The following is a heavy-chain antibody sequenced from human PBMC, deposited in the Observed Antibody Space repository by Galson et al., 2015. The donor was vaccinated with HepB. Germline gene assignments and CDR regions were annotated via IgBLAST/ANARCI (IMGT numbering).Heavy chain of an antibody. V-gene: IGHV3-33*01. D-gene: IGHD4-17*01. CDR2: IWYDGSNK. Sequence: SLRLSCAASGFTFSSYGMHWVRQAPGKGLEWVAVIWYDGSNKYYADSVKGRFTISRDNSKNTLYLQMNSLRAEDTAVYYCARDPGGDYAYWYFDLWGRGTLVTVSS. CDR1: GFTFSSYG. CDR3: ARDPGGDYAYWYFDL. J-gene: IGHJ2*01.